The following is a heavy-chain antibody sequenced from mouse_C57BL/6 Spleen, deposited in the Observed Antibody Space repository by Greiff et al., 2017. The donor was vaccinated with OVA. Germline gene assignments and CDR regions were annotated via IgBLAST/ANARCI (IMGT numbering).Heavy chain of an antibody. J-gene: IGHJ2*01. D-gene: IGHD2-4*01. CDR3: ALYDYDDY. Sequence: VQLQQPGAELVRPGTSVKLSCKASGYTFTSYWMHWVKQRPEQGLEWIGRIDPANGNTKYAPKFQGKATITADTSSNTAYLQLSSLTSEDTAIYYCALYDYDDYWGQGTTLTVSS. CDR1: GYTFTSYW. V-gene: IGHV14-3*01. CDR2: IDPANGNT.